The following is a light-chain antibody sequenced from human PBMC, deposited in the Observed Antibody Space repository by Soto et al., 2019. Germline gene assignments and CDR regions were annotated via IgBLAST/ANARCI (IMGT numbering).Light chain of an antibody. CDR2: KAS. J-gene: IGKJ1*01. CDR3: QHYDGNSPWT. CDR1: QSVDQW. V-gene: IGKV1-5*03. Sequence: DVQMTQSPSTLSASIGDRVTITCRASQSVDQWLAWFQQKPGKAPKVLIYKASTLQSGVPSRFSASGSGTEVTLTISSLQPDDFATYYCQHYDGNSPWTFGQGTKVEI.